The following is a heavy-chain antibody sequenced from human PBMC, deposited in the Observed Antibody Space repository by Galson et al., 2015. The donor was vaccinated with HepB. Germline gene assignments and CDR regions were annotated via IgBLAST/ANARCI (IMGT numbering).Heavy chain of an antibody. J-gene: IGHJ5*01. D-gene: IGHD5-12*01. Sequence: LTCAVYGGSFSDSSWNWIRQPPGKGLEWIGEINHSGSTDYKPSLKSRVTMSVDTSRNQFSLKLNSVTAADTAVYYCARGGHTVATMYYWFDSWGQGTLVTVSS. CDR3: ARGGHTVATMYYWFDS. CDR1: GGSFSDSS. CDR2: INHSGST. V-gene: IGHV4-34*01.